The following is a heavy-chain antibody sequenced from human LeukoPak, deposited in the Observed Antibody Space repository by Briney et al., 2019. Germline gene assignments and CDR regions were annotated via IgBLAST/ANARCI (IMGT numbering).Heavy chain of an antibody. CDR2: ISSSSYI. D-gene: IGHD6-13*01. J-gene: IGHJ4*02. CDR1: GFTFSSYS. CDR3: AKRMAAGMYYFDY. V-gene: IGHV3-21*04. Sequence: GGSLRLSCAASGFTFSSYSMNWVRQAPGKGLEWVSSISSSSYIYYADSVKGRFTISRDNSKNTLYLQMNSLRAEDTAVYYGAKRMAAGMYYFDYWGQGTLVTVSS.